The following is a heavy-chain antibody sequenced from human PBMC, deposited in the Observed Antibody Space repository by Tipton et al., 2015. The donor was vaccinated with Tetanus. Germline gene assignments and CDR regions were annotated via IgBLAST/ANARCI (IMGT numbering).Heavy chain of an antibody. J-gene: IGHJ6*02. Sequence: TLSLTCAVSGGSISSGDYSWSWIRQPPGKGLEWIGYIYDSGSTYYNPSPKSRVTISEDRSKNQISLRLRSVTAADTAVYYCARVKGTYNHYGLDVWGQGTTVTVAS. CDR2: IYDSGST. V-gene: IGHV4-30-2*01. D-gene: IGHD3-10*01. CDR3: ARVKGTYNHYGLDV. CDR1: GGSISSGDYS.